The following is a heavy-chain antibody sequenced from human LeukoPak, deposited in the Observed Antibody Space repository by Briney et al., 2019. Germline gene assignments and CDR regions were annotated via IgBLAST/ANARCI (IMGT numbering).Heavy chain of an antibody. CDR3: AKVGTYDILTGYSPHLDY. V-gene: IGHV3-23*01. Sequence: GGSLRLSCAASGFTFSSYAMSWVRQAPGKGLEWVSDISGGGGSTYYADSVKGRFTISRDNSKDTLYLQLNSLRAEDTAVYYCAKVGTYDILTGYSPHLDYWGQGTLVTVSS. D-gene: IGHD3-9*01. CDR2: ISGGGGST. J-gene: IGHJ4*02. CDR1: GFTFSSYA.